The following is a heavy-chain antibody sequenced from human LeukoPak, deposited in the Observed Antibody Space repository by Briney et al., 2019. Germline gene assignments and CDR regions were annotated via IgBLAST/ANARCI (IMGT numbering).Heavy chain of an antibody. J-gene: IGHJ4*02. CDR2: ISYDGSNK. CDR1: GFTFSSYG. Sequence: GGSLRLSCAASGFTFSSYGMHWVRQAPGMGLEWVAVISYDGSNKYYADSVKGRFTISRDNSKNTLYLQMNSLRAEDTAVYYCAKILGYDSSGYYPDYWGQGTLVTVSS. CDR3: AKILGYDSSGYYPDY. D-gene: IGHD3-22*01. V-gene: IGHV3-30*18.